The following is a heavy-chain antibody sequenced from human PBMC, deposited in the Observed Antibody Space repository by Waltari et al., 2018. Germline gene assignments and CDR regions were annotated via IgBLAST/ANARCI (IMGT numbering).Heavy chain of an antibody. CDR2: IYHSGST. CDR1: GYSISSGYY. D-gene: IGHD6-19*01. CDR3: ARGRRAGLVPGDY. Sequence: QVQLQESGPGLVKPSETLSLTCAVSGYSISSGYYWGWIRQPPGKGLEWIGSIYHSGSTYYNPSLKSRVTISVDTSKNQFSLKLSSVTAADTAVYYCARGRRAGLVPGDYWGQGTLVTVSS. J-gene: IGHJ4*02. V-gene: IGHV4-38-2*01.